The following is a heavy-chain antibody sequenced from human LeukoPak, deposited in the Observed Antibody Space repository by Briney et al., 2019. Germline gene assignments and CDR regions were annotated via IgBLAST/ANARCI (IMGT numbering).Heavy chain of an antibody. V-gene: IGHV4-34*01. CDR2: INHSGST. CDR1: GGSFSGYY. J-gene: IGHJ4*02. D-gene: IGHD3-22*01. CDR3: ARGPAYYDSSGYYPQGFDY. Sequence: SETLSLTCAVYGGSFSGYYWSWVRQPPGKGLEWIGEINHSGSTNHNPSLKSRVTISVDTSKNQFSLKLSSVTAADTAVYYCARGPAYYDSSGYYPQGFDYWGQGTLVTVSS.